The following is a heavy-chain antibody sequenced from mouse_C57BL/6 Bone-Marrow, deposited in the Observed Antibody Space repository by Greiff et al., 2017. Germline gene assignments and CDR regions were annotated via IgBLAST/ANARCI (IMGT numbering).Heavy chain of an antibody. Sequence: EVQLQQSGPGLVKPSQSLSFTCPVTGYSITSGYYWNWIRQFPGNKLEWMGYLSYDGSNNYNPSLKNRISITRDTSKNQFFLKLNSVTTEDTATYYCARGLLWYPWFAYWGQGTLVTVAA. CDR2: LSYDGSN. J-gene: IGHJ3*01. CDR3: ARGLLWYPWFAY. D-gene: IGHD2-10*01. CDR1: GYSITSGYY. V-gene: IGHV3-6*01.